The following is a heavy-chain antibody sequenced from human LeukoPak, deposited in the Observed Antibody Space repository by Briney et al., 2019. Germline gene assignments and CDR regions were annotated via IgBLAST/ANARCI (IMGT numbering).Heavy chain of an antibody. V-gene: IGHV1-46*01. CDR3: AREDSGSYLHYYYYGMDV. CDR1: GYTFTSYY. CDR2: INPSGGST. Sequence: ASVKVSCKASGYTFTSYYMHWVRQAPGQGLEWMGIINPSGGSTSYAQKFQGRVTMTRDTSTSTVYMELSSLRSEDTAVYYCAREDSGSYLHYYYYGMDVWGQGTTVTVSS. D-gene: IGHD1-26*01. J-gene: IGHJ6*02.